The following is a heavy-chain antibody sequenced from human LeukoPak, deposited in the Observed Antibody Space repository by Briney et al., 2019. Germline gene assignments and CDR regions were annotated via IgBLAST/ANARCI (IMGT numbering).Heavy chain of an antibody. D-gene: IGHD3-22*01. CDR1: GGSISSGGYS. CDR3: ARISYYYDSSGYHYYFDY. CDR2: IYHSGST. V-gene: IGHV4-30-2*01. J-gene: IGHJ4*02. Sequence: SQTLSLTCAVSGGSISSGGYSWSWIRQPPGKGLEWIGYIYHSGSTYYNPSLKSRVTISVDTSKNQFSLKLSSVTAADTAVYYCARISYYYDSSGYHYYFDYWGQGTLVTVSS.